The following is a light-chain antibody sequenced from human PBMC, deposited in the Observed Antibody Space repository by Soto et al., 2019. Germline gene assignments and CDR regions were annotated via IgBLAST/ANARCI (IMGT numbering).Light chain of an antibody. J-gene: IGLJ2*01. CDR3: FLAYSLGRPV. Sequence: QAVVTQEPSLTVSPGGTVTLTCGSSTGAVTSGHYPSWFQQKPGQAPRTLIYDTTSKQSWTPARFSGSLLGGKAALTLSGAQLDDEADYYCFLAYSLGRPVFGGGTMLTVL. CDR2: DTT. V-gene: IGLV7-46*01. CDR1: TGAVTSGHY.